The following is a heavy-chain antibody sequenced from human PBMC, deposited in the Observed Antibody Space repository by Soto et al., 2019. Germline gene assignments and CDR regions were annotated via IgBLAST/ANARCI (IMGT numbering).Heavy chain of an antibody. V-gene: IGHV3-21*01. CDR3: ARDRSRYCSGGSCYNYYFDY. CDR2: ISSSSSYI. Sequence: GGSLRLSCAASGFTFSSYSMNWVRQAPGKGLEWVSSISSSSSYIYYADSVKGRFTISRDNAKNSLYLQMNSLRAEDTAVYYCARDRSRYCSGGSCYNYYFDYWGQGTLVTVSS. D-gene: IGHD2-15*01. J-gene: IGHJ4*02. CDR1: GFTFSSYS.